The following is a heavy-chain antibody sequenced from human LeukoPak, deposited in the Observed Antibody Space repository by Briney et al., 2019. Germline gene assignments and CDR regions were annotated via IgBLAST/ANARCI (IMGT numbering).Heavy chain of an antibody. CDR3: ARGDNGVNVGYCDY. D-gene: IGHD4-17*01. CDR2: IKQDGSEK. CDR1: GFTFSSYW. Sequence: PGGSLRLSCAASGFTFSSYWMSWGRQAPGKGLEWVANIKQDGSEKHYVDSVKGRFTISRDNAKNSLYLQMDSLRAEDTAVYYCARGDNGVNVGYCDYWGQGTLVTVSS. J-gene: IGHJ4*02. V-gene: IGHV3-7*04.